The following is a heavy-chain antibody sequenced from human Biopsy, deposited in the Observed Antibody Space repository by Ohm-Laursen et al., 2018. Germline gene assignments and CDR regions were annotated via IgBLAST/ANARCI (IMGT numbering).Heavy chain of an antibody. V-gene: IGHV1-8*01. CDR1: GYTFTSYD. D-gene: IGHD1-7*01. Sequence: ATVKISCKASGYTFTSYDIIWVRQASGQGPEWIGWLNPVSGNSNFGQKFRGRVTVTSDTSISTAYMELSGLTSDDTATYYCGRAVRNQLLTDPWGQGTLVTVTS. CDR3: GRAVRNQLLTDP. J-gene: IGHJ5*02. CDR2: LNPVSGNS.